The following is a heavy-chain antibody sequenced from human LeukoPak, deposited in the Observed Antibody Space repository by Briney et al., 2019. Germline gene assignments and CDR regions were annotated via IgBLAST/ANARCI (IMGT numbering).Heavy chain of an antibody. CDR2: IYYSGNT. V-gene: IGHV4-59*01. J-gene: IGHJ3*02. CDR1: GRSINSYY. Sequence: SETLSLTCNVSGRSINSYYWRWVRQPPGKGLEWIGYIYYSGNTNYNPSLKSRVTISVDTSKNQFSLKLTSMTAADTAMYYCARDVVGRSWTFTDMWGQGTMVTVSS. CDR3: ARDVVGRSWTFTDM. D-gene: IGHD1-26*01.